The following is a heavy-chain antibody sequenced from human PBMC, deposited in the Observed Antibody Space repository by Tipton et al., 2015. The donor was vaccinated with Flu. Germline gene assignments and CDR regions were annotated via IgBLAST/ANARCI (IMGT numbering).Heavy chain of an antibody. J-gene: IGHJ4*02. CDR3: ARGPR. Sequence: SLRLSCAASGITFDTYEMTWVRQVPGKGPEWVSYISSSGRTIHYADSVRGRFTISRDNAKSSLFLQMNSLRVEDTAVYYCARGPRWGQGTLVTVSS. CDR2: ISSSGRTI. CDR1: GITFDTYE. V-gene: IGHV3-48*03.